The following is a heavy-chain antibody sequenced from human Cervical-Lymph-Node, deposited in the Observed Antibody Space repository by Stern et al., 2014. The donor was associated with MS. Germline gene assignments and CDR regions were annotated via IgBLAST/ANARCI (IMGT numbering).Heavy chain of an antibody. Sequence: DQLVESGGGVVQPGRSLRLSCAASGFTFSSYGMHWVRQAPGKGLEWVAVIWYDGSNKYYADSVKGRFTISRDNSKNALYLQMNSLRAEDTAVYYCARDQRERYYDSSGYYYWGQGTLVTVSS. CDR1: GFTFSSYG. CDR3: ARDQRERYYDSSGYYY. CDR2: IWYDGSNK. J-gene: IGHJ4*02. D-gene: IGHD3-22*01. V-gene: IGHV3-33*01.